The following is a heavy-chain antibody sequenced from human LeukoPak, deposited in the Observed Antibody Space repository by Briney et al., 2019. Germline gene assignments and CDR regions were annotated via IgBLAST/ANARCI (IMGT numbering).Heavy chain of an antibody. CDR3: VRHDSYIPF. D-gene: IGHD5-18*01. J-gene: IGHJ1*01. Sequence: PGGSLRLSCAASGFTFNNYAMSWVRQTPGKGLEWVSSISDNDGSTYYTDSVKGRFTISRDNSKDTVYLQMNNLRAADTALYFCVRHDSYIPFWGQGSLVTVS. CDR2: ISDNDGST. V-gene: IGHV3-23*01. CDR1: GFTFNNYA.